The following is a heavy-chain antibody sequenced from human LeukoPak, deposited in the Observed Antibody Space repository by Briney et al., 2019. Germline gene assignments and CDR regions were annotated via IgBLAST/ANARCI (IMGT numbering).Heavy chain of an antibody. CDR2: ISYDGSNK. CDR1: GFTFSSYA. Sequence: GGSLRLSCAASGFTFSSYAMHWVRQAPGKGLEWVAVISYDGSNKYYADSVKGRFTISRDNSKNTLYLQMNSLRAGDTAVYYCARTRYCSGGSCYSPYYYYYGMDVWGQGTTVTVSS. CDR3: ARTRYCSGGSCYSPYYYYYGMDV. V-gene: IGHV3-30-3*01. J-gene: IGHJ6*02. D-gene: IGHD2-15*01.